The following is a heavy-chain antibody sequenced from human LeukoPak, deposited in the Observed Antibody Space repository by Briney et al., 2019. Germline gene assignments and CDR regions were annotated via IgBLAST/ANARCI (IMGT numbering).Heavy chain of an antibody. CDR2: IRSGVRNP. J-gene: IGHJ3*02. Sequence: GSLRLSCEASGFIFSDYYMSWTRQAPGQGREWVSYIRSGVRNPNYADSVKGRFTISRDNAKRSLYLHLQRLRGTAPAVYDCAREGGGTGAFDIWGQGTVVTVSS. V-gene: IGHV3-11*04. CDR1: GFIFSDYY. CDR3: AREGGGTGAFDI. D-gene: IGHD2-15*01.